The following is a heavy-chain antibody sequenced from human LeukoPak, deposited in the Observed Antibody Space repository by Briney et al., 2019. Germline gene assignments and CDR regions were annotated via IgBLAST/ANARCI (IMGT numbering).Heavy chain of an antibody. CDR2: IYPGGSDT. CDR3: ARGMGNPDCGGDCYSLWFDP. CDR1: GYSFTSYW. V-gene: IGHV5-51*01. J-gene: IGHJ5*02. Sequence: GESLKISCKGFGYSFTSYWIGWVRQMPGKGLEWMGIIYPGGSDTRYGPSFQGQVTMSADKSISTAYLQWSSLKASDTAMYYCARGMGNPDCGGDCYSLWFDPWGQGTLVTVSS. D-gene: IGHD2-21*02.